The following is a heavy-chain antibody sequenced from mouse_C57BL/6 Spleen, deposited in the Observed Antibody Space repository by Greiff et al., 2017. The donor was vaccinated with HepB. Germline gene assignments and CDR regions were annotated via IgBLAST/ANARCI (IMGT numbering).Heavy chain of an antibody. Sequence: QVQLQQPGAELVKPGASVKLSCKASGYTFTSYWMHWVKQRPGRGLEWIGRIDPNSGGTKYNEKFKSKATLTVDKPSSTAYIQLSSLTSEDSAVYYCARSGYDYDWFAYWGQGTLVTVSA. J-gene: IGHJ3*01. CDR1: GYTFTSYW. V-gene: IGHV1-72*01. D-gene: IGHD2-4*01. CDR3: ARSGYDYDWFAY. CDR2: IDPNSGGT.